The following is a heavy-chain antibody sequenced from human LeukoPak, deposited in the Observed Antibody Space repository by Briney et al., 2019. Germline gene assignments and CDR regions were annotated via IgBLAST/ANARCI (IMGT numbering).Heavy chain of an antibody. J-gene: IGHJ4*02. D-gene: IGHD6-13*01. CDR2: IYSGGNT. V-gene: IGHV3-66*04. Sequence: GTLSLTCAVSGGSISSSNWWSWVRQPPGKGLEWVSIIYSGGNTYHADSVKGRFIISRDNSKNTLYLQMNSLRAEDTAVYYCARRYSSNWGLEYWGQGTLVTVSS. CDR3: ARRYSSNWGLEY. CDR1: GGSISSSNW.